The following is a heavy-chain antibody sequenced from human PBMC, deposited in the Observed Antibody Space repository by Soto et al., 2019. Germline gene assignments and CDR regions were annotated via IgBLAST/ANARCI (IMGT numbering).Heavy chain of an antibody. CDR3: ARGTKTTTVTTLLNSFDY. Sequence: QLQLQESGSGLVKPSQTLSLTCAVSGGSISSGGYSWSWIRQPPGKGLEWIGYIYHSGSTYYNPSLKSRVTISVDRSKNQFSLKLSSVTAADTAVYYCARGTKTTTVTTLLNSFDYWGQGTLVTVSS. D-gene: IGHD4-17*01. CDR2: IYHSGST. V-gene: IGHV4-30-2*01. J-gene: IGHJ4*02. CDR1: GGSISSGGYS.